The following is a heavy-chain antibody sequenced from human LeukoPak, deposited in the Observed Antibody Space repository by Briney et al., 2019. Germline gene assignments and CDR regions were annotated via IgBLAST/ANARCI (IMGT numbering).Heavy chain of an antibody. CDR3: ARDDFWSAYYFDY. CDR2: ISYDGSNK. J-gene: IGHJ4*02. Sequence: GGSLRLSCAASGFTFSSYAMHWVRQAPGKGLEWVAVISYDGSNKYYADSVKGRFTISRDNSKNTLYLQMNSLRAEDTAVYYCARDDFWSAYYFDYWGQGTLVTVSS. V-gene: IGHV3-30-3*01. D-gene: IGHD3-3*01. CDR1: GFTFSSYA.